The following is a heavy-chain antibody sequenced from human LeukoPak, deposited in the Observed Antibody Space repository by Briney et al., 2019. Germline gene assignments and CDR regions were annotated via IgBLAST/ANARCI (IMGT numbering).Heavy chain of an antibody. V-gene: IGHV4-61*02. Sequence: PSETLSLTCTVSGGSISSGGYYWSWIRQPAGKGLEWIGRIYTSGSTNYNPSLKSRVTMSVDTSKNQFSLKLSSVTAADTAVYYCARVSLVRGAPDYYFDYWGQGTLVTVSS. CDR3: ARVSLVRGAPDYYFDY. CDR2: IYTSGST. D-gene: IGHD3-10*01. CDR1: GGSISSGGYY. J-gene: IGHJ4*02.